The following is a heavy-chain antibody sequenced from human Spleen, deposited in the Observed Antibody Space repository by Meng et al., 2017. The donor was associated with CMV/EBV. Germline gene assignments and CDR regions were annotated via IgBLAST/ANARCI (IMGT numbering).Heavy chain of an antibody. CDR1: GFPFSDYY. D-gene: IGHD3-10*01. V-gene: IGHV3-11*01. CDR3: ARETRWRRGDFDY. Sequence: AASGFPFSDYYMHWIRQTPGKGLEWISYISSGGGTIYYTDSVKGRFTISRDNSKQSLYLQLSSLRAEDTAIYFCARETRWRRGDFDYWGQGSLVTVSS. J-gene: IGHJ4*02. CDR2: ISSGGGTI.